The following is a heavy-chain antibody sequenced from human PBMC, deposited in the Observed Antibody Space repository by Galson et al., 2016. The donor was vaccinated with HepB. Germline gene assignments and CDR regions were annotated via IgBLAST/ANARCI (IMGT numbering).Heavy chain of an antibody. CDR3: ARGSLWYDY. CDR2: IYHSGST. D-gene: IGHD6-13*01. V-gene: IGHV4-38-2*01. J-gene: IGHJ4*02. CDR1: GYSISSGYQ. Sequence: ETLSLTCAVSGYSISSGYQWGWIRQPPGKGLEWIGSIYHSGSTYYNPSLKSRVTISVDTSKNQFSLKLSSVAAAEAAVYYCARGSLWYDYWGQGTLFTVSS.